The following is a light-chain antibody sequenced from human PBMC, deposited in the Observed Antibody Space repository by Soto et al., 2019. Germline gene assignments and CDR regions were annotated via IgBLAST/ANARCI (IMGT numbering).Light chain of an antibody. V-gene: IGKV3-11*01. J-gene: IGKJ4*01. Sequence: EIGLTQSPGALSLSPGERATLSCRASQSVSSYLAWYQQKPGQAPRLLIYDASNRATGIPARFSGSGSGTDFTLTISSLEPEDFAVYYCQQRSNWLLTFGGGTKVDI. CDR2: DAS. CDR3: QQRSNWLLT. CDR1: QSVSSY.